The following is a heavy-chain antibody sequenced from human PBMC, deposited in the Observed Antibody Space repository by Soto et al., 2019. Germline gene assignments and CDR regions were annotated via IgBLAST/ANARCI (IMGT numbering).Heavy chain of an antibody. CDR2: INPSGGST. CDR1: GYTFTSYY. V-gene: IGHV1-46*01. J-gene: IGHJ6*02. Sequence: ASVKVSCKASGYTFTSYYMHWVRQAPGQGLEWMGIINPSGGSTSYAQKFQGRVTMTRDTSTSTVYMELSSLRSEDTAVYYWAKEGVVVPAAMRFYYYGMGVWGQGTTVTVSS. D-gene: IGHD2-2*01. CDR3: AKEGVVVPAAMRFYYYGMGV.